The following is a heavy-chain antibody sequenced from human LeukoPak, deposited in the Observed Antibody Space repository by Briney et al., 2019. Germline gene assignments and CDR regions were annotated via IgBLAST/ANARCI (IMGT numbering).Heavy chain of an antibody. CDR1: GGSISSGSYS. CDR2: IYTSGST. D-gene: IGHD1-26*01. CDR3: ARDRGWELLYYFDY. V-gene: IGHV4-61*02. Sequence: SETLSLTCTLSGGSISSGSYSWSWIRQPAGKGLEWIGRIYTSGSTNYNPSLKSRVTISVDTSKNQFSLKLSSVTAADTAVYYCARDRGWELLYYFDYWGQGTLVTVSS. J-gene: IGHJ4*02.